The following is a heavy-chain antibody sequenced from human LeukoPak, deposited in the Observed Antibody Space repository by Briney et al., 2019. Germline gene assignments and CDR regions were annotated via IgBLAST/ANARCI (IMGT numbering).Heavy chain of an antibody. D-gene: IGHD1-26*01. CDR2: ISSDGSST. CDR3: AADLEYSGSYLYAFDI. J-gene: IGHJ3*02. CDR1: GFTFSSHW. Sequence: PGGSLRLSCAASGFTFSSHWMHWVRQAPGKGLVWVSHISSDGSSTSYADSVKGRFTISRDNAKNTLYLQMNSLRSEDTAVYYCAADLEYSGSYLYAFDIWGQGTMVTVSS. V-gene: IGHV3-74*01.